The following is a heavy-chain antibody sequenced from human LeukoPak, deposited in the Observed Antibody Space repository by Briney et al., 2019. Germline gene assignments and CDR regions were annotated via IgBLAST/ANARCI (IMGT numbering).Heavy chain of an antibody. CDR3: AKEKLRFLEWLPRPNRYNWFDP. CDR2: ISGSGGST. J-gene: IGHJ5*02. D-gene: IGHD3-3*01. Sequence: GGSLRLSCAASGFTFSSYGMSWVRQAPGKGLEWVSAISGSGGSTYYADSVKGRFTISRDNSKNTLYLQMNSLRAEDTAVYYCAKEKLRFLEWLPRPNRYNWFDPWGQGTLVTVSS. V-gene: IGHV3-23*01. CDR1: GFTFSSYG.